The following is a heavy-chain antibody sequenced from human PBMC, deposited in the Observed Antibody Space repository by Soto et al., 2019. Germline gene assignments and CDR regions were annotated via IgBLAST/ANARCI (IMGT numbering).Heavy chain of an antibody. CDR1: GLTFSDYA. CDR3: AKNGASSKTWYMWYYALDV. J-gene: IGHJ6*02. Sequence: PGGSLRLSCAVSGLTFSDYARPWVRQAPGKGLEWVSGISSSGGNTYYADSVHGRFTITRDNSKNTLCLQMDSLRAEDTAVYYCAKNGASSKTWYMWYYALDVWGQGTKVTVSS. D-gene: IGHD6-13*01. CDR2: ISSSGGNT. V-gene: IGHV3-23*01.